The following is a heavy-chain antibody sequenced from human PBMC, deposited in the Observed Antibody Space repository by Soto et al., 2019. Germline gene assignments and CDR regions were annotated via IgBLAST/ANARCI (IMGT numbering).Heavy chain of an antibody. V-gene: IGHV4-39*02. Sequence: QVKLEESGPGLVKPSGTLSLTCSVSGDSIRSSSYAWGWIRQPPGKGLEWIGSVSSRGTTHFNPTVRSRVTMSVDTSRNQYSMTLASVTVADTAVYYCARESLDDSPWGPGTLVTVSS. J-gene: IGHJ4*02. CDR1: GDSIRSSSYA. D-gene: IGHD1-1*01. CDR3: ARESLDDSP. CDR2: VSSRGTT.